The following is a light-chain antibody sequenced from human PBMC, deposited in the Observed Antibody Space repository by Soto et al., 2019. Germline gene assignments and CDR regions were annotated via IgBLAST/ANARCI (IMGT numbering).Light chain of an antibody. J-gene: IGKJ1*01. V-gene: IGKV3-20*01. Sequence: EIVLTQSPGTLSLSPGERATLSCRASQSFNSIYLAWYQQKPGQAPRLLIYGASSRATGIPDRFSGSGSETDFTLTIIRLEPEDFAVYYCQQYDISPWTFGQGTKVDIK. CDR3: QQYDISPWT. CDR2: GAS. CDR1: QSFNSIY.